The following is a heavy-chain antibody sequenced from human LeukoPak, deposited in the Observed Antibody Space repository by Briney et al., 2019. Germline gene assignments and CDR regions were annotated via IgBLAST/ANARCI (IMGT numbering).Heavy chain of an antibody. D-gene: IGHD2-2*01. V-gene: IGHV3-9*01. J-gene: IGHJ4*02. CDR2: ISWNSGSI. CDR3: AKDDAPRIVVVPAAMLDY. Sequence: GGSLRLSCAASGFTFDDYVMHWVRQAPGKGLEWVSGISWNSGSIGYADSVKGRFTISRDNSKNTLYLQMNSLRAEDTAVYYCAKDDAPRIVVVPAAMLDYWGQGTLVTVSS. CDR1: GFTFDDYV.